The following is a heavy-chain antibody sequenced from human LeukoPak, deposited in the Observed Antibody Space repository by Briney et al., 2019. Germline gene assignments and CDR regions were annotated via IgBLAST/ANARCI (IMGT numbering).Heavy chain of an antibody. V-gene: IGHV1-18*01. CDR2: ISAYNGNT. J-gene: IGHJ6*03. Sequence: ASVKVSCKASGYTFTSCGISWVRQAPGQGLEWMGWISAYNGNTNYAQKLQGRVTMTTDTSTSTAYMELRSLRSDDTAVYYCARDHIAAAGTRPYYMDVWGKGTTVTVSS. D-gene: IGHD6-13*01. CDR3: ARDHIAAAGTRPYYMDV. CDR1: GYTFTSCG.